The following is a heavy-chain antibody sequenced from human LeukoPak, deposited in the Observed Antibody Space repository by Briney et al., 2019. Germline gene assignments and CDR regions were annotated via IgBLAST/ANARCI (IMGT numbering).Heavy chain of an antibody. Sequence: GGSLRLSCAASGFTFSSYGMHWVRQAPGKGLEWVAFIRYDGTNKYYADSVKGRFTISRDNSKNTLYLQMNSLRAEDTAVYYCAKDWDDYYGSGSYFDYWGQGTLVTVSS. V-gene: IGHV3-30*02. CDR1: GFTFSSYG. D-gene: IGHD3-10*01. CDR3: AKDWDDYYGSGSYFDY. J-gene: IGHJ4*02. CDR2: IRYDGTNK.